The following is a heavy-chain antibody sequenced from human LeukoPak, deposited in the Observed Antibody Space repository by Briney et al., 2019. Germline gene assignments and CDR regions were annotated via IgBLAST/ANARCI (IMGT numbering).Heavy chain of an antibody. CDR1: GGSFSGYY. J-gene: IGHJ6*03. CDR3: ARHLYYYGSGSYFYYYYYMDV. CDR2: INHSGST. D-gene: IGHD3-10*01. Sequence: PSETLSLTCAVYGGSFSGYYWSWIRQPPGKGLEWIGEINHSGSTNYNPSLKSRVTISVDTSKNQFSLKLSSVTAADTAVYYCARHLYYYGSGSYFYYYYYMDVWGKGTTVTISS. V-gene: IGHV4-34*01.